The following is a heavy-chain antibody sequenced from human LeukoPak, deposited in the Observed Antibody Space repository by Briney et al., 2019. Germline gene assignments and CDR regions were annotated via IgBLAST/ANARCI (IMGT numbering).Heavy chain of an antibody. J-gene: IGHJ4*02. D-gene: IGHD1-26*01. CDR1: GGTFSSYA. CDR3: AREGDSGSYYGSSEYYFDY. Sequence: SVKVSCKASGGTFSSYAISWVRQAPGQGLEWMGGIIPIFGTANYAQKFQGRVTITTDESTSTAYMELSSLRSEDTAVYYCAREGDSGSYYGSSEYYFDYWGQGTLVTVSS. CDR2: IIPIFGTA. V-gene: IGHV1-69*05.